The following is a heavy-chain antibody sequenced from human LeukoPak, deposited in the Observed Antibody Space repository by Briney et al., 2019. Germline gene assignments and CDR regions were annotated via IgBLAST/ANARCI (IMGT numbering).Heavy chain of an antibody. CDR3: ARHRGRGIIWFDP. D-gene: IGHD3-16*01. Sequence: PGGSLRLSCAASGFTFSSYNMHWVRQAPGKGLEWVSYISGGSDTIYYADSVRGRFTISRDNAKHSLYLQMNSLRADDTAVYYCARHRGRGIIWFDPWGQGTLVTVSS. V-gene: IGHV3-48*01. CDR2: ISGGSDTI. J-gene: IGHJ5*02. CDR1: GFTFSSYN.